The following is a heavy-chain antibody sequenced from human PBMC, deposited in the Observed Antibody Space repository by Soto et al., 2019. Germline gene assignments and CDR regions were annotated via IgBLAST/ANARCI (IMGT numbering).Heavy chain of an antibody. J-gene: IGHJ4*02. D-gene: IGHD4-17*01. CDR1: CGSITSSSYY. V-gene: IGHV4-39*01. Sequence: SETLSPTCTFSCGSITSSSYYWGWIRQPPGKGLEWIGGIYYSGRSYYNPSLKSRVTMSVDTSKNQFSLTLNSVTAADAAVYYCARQRTTVVTQAYFDHWGQGTLVTVSS. CDR3: ARQRTTVVTQAYFDH. CDR2: IYYSGRS.